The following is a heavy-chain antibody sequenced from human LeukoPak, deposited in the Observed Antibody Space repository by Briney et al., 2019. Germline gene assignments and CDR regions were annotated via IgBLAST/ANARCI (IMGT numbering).Heavy chain of an antibody. J-gene: IGHJ4*02. Sequence: SQTLSLTCTVSGGSISSGDYYWSWIRQPPGKGLEWIGYIYYSGNTYCNPSLKSRVTISVDTSKNQFSLKLSSVTAADTAVYYCARDTLELHFDYWGQGTLVTVSS. V-gene: IGHV4-30-4*08. D-gene: IGHD1-26*01. CDR1: GGSISSGDYY. CDR3: ARDTLELHFDY. CDR2: IYYSGNT.